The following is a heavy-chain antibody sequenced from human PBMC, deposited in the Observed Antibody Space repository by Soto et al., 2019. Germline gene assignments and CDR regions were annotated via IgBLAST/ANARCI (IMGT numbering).Heavy chain of an antibody. J-gene: IGHJ4*02. CDR3: VKGGPVDYFEY. V-gene: IGHV3-64D*08. Sequence: PGGSLRLSCSASGFTFSRYGMHWVRQAPGKGLEYVSAISDNGGSTYYADSVKGRFTISRDNSKNTLYLQMTSLSADDTAVYYCVKGGPVDYFEYWGQGTLVTVSS. CDR1: GFTFSRYG. CDR2: ISDNGGST. D-gene: IGHD2-2*01.